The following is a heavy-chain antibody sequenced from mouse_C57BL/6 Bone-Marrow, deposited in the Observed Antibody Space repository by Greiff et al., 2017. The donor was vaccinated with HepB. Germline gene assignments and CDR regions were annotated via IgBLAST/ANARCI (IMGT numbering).Heavy chain of an antibody. D-gene: IGHD1-1*01. V-gene: IGHV5-12*01. CDR1: GFTFSDYY. Sequence: EVMLVESGGGLVQPGGSLKLSCAASGFTFSDYYMYWVRQTPEKRLEWVAYISNGGGSTYYPDTVKGRFTISRDNAKNTLYLQMSRLKSEDTAMYYCARHTTTAVATNWYFDVWGTGTTVTVSS. J-gene: IGHJ1*03. CDR3: ARHTTTAVATNWYFDV. CDR2: ISNGGGST.